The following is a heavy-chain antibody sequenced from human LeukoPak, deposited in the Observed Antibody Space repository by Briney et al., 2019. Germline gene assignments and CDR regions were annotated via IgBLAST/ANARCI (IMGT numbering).Heavy chain of an antibody. V-gene: IGHV3-43*02. Sequence: GGSLRLSCAASGFTFGDYAMHWVRQAPGKGLEWVSLIRGDGRTTSYAGSVKGRFTISRVNSKNSLYLQMSSLRGEDTAMYYCAKDAVAGTWLHYWGQGTLVTVSS. CDR1: GFTFGDYA. D-gene: IGHD6-19*01. CDR3: AKDAVAGTWLHY. CDR2: IRGDGRTT. J-gene: IGHJ4*02.